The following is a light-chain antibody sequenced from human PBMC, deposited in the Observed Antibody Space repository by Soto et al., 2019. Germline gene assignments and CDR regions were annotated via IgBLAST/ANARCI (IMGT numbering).Light chain of an antibody. V-gene: IGLV1-51*01. CDR3: GTWDSRLRVVV. CDR1: SSNIGNNY. Sequence: QAVLTQPPSVSAAPRQKVTISCSGSSSNIGNNYVSWYHRVPGTAPKLLIYDNNERPSGIPDRFSGSKSGTSATLDITGLQTGDEGDYYCGTWDSRLRVVVFGGGTKLTVL. J-gene: IGLJ2*01. CDR2: DNN.